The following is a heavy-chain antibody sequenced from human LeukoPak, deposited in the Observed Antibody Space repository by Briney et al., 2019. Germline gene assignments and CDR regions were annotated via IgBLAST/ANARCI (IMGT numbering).Heavy chain of an antibody. CDR3: AKEPGYCGGDCPLDY. J-gene: IGHJ4*02. D-gene: IGHD2-21*02. CDR2: IWYDGSNK. V-gene: IGHV3-33*06. CDR1: GFTFSSYG. Sequence: QPGGSLRLSGAASGFTFSSYGMHWVRQAPGKGLEWVAVIWYDGSNKYYADSVKGRFTISRDNSKNTLYLQMNSLRAEDTAVYYCAKEPGYCGGDCPLDYWGQGTLVTVSS.